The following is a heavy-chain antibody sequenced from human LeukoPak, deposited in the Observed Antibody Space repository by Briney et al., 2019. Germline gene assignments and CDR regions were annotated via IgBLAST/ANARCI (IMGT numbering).Heavy chain of an antibody. Sequence: ASVKVSCKASGGTFSGDAISWVRQAPGQGLEWRGGIIPTFGTANYAQKFQGRVTITADESTSTAYMELSSLRSQDTAVYCWARVWDDAHAFDIWGQATMVTDCS. J-gene: IGHJ3*02. D-gene: IGHD1-1*01. V-gene: IGHV1-69*13. CDR3: ARVWDDAHAFDI. CDR1: GGTFSGDA. CDR2: IIPTFGTA.